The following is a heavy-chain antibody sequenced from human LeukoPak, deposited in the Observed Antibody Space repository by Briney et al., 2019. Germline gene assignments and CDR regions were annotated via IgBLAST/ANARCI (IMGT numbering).Heavy chain of an antibody. Sequence: SETLSLTCTVSGGSISNYYWTWIRQPPGKGLEWIGFISYSGNTNYNPSLKSRVTISLDTSKNQFSLKLISVTAADTAVYYCARHHAGYSSGWYDYYYMDVWGKGTTVTISS. CDR1: GGSISNYY. J-gene: IGHJ6*03. V-gene: IGHV4-59*08. CDR3: ARHHAGYSSGWYDYYYMDV. CDR2: ISYSGNT. D-gene: IGHD6-19*01.